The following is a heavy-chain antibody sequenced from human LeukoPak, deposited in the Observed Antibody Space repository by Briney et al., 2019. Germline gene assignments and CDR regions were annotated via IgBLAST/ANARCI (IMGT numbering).Heavy chain of an antibody. J-gene: IGHJ4*02. Sequence: PGGSLRLSCAASGFTLSSYWKSWVRQAPGKGLEWVAKIKYDGSGKYYADSVKGRFTISRDDAKNSLYLEMNRLRVEDTAVYYCARDHFSGSYQEDFWGQGTLVTVSS. CDR1: GFTLSSYW. CDR3: ARDHFSGSYQEDF. CDR2: IKYDGSGK. V-gene: IGHV3-7*01. D-gene: IGHD1-26*01.